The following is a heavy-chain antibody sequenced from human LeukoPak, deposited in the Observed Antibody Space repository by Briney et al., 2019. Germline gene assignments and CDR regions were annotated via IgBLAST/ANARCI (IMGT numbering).Heavy chain of an antibody. D-gene: IGHD6-19*01. V-gene: IGHV3-13*01. CDR1: GFNFIDYD. CDR2: IGIRGDT. CDR3: ARGGIQVSGIDEFDY. J-gene: IGHJ4*02. Sequence: PGGSLRLSCVASGFNFIDYDMHWVRQVIGKGLEWVSAIGIRGDTHYSGSVKGRFTISRENAESSLYLQMNSLRAEDTAVYYCARGGIQVSGIDEFDYWGQGARVTVSS.